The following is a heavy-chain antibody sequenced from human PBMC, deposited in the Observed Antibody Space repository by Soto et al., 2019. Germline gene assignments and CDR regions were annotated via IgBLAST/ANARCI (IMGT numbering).Heavy chain of an antibody. CDR2: INPNSGGT. J-gene: IGHJ4*02. V-gene: IGHV1-2*04. CDR1: GYTFTGYY. D-gene: IGHD2-15*01. Sequence: ASVKVSCKASGYTFTGYYMHWVRQAPGQGLEWMGWINPNSGGTNYAQKFQGWVTMTRDTSISTAYMELSRLRSDDPAVYYCARGRGEPSGYDIYCSGGSCYFDYWGQGTLVTVSS. CDR3: ARGRGEPSGYDIYCSGGSCYFDY.